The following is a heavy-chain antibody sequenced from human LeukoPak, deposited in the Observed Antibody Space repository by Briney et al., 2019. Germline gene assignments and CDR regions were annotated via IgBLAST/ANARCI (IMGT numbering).Heavy chain of an antibody. CDR3: ARDKMMVGLFYYYMDV. CDR2: IGSSDSTT. J-gene: IGHJ6*03. Sequence: GGSLRLSCVASGFNFNNFEMNWVRQAPGKGLEWLSYIGSSDSTTHYADSVKGRFTISRDNAKNSLYLQMNSLRAEDTAVYYCARDKMMVGLFYYYMDVWGKGTTVIISS. CDR1: GFNFNNFE. V-gene: IGHV3-48*03. D-gene: IGHD3-10*02.